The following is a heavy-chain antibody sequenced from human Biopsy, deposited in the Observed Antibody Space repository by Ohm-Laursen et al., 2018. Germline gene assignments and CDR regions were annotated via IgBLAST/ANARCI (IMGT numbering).Heavy chain of an antibody. CDR2: IACDGSNK. D-gene: IGHD6-19*01. V-gene: IGHV3-30*18. Sequence: SLRLSCAASGFGMYAMHWVCQPPGKGLEWLAVIACDGSNKYYAESVKGRFTISRDRSRDTVHLQMNSLRYEDTALYYCAKDGGQWLGGAFDIWGHGTMVSVSS. CDR3: AKDGGQWLGGAFDI. CDR1: GFGMYA. J-gene: IGHJ3*02.